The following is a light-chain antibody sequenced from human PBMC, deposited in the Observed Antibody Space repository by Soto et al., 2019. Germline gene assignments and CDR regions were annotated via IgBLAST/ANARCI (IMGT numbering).Light chain of an antibody. J-gene: IGKJ1*01. CDR3: QQSYSTLRT. CDR1: EIINSGY. CDR2: GAS. Sequence: ENLLTQSPDTLSLSAGARAPLFCRASEIINSGYLAWYQQNPGRAPRLLIYGASKRATGIPDRFSGSESGTDSTLTINSLEPEDFATYYCQQSYSTLRTFGQGTKVDIK. V-gene: IGKV3-20*01.